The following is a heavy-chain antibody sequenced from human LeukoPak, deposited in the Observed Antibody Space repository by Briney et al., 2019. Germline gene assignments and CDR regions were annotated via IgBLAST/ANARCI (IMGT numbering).Heavy chain of an antibody. CDR1: GFTFSNAW. Sequence: GGSLRLSCAPSGFTFSNAWMSWVRQAPGKGLEWVGRIKSKTDGGTTDYAAPVKGRFTISRDDSKNTLYLQMNSLKTEDTAVYYCTTAPGFGELDFDYWGQGTLVTVSS. J-gene: IGHJ4*02. V-gene: IGHV3-15*01. CDR2: IKSKTDGGTT. D-gene: IGHD3-10*01. CDR3: TTAPGFGELDFDY.